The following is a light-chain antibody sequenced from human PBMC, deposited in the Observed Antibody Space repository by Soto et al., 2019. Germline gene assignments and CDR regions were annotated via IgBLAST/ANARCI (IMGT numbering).Light chain of an antibody. CDR2: LNSDGSH. Sequence: QSALTQSPSASASLGASVKLTCTLSSGHSSYAIAWHQQQPEKGPRYFMKLNSDGSHSKGDGVPDRFSGSSSGAERYLTISSLQSEDEADYYCQTWGTGIQVFGTGTKLTVL. V-gene: IGLV4-69*01. CDR3: QTWGTGIQV. CDR1: SGHSSYA. J-gene: IGLJ1*01.